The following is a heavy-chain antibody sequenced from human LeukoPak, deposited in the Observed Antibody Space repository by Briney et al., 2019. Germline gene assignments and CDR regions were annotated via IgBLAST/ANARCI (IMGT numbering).Heavy chain of an antibody. CDR1: GGTFISYY. Sequence: GASVKVSCKASGGTFISYYIHWVRQAPGQGLEWMGIINPSGGSTSYAQKFQGRVTMTRDTSTSTVYMELSSLRSEDTAVYYCARELVSSYYYYGMDVWGQGTTVTVSS. J-gene: IGHJ6*02. V-gene: IGHV1-46*01. CDR3: ARELVSSYYYYGMDV. D-gene: IGHD2-8*02. CDR2: INPSGGST.